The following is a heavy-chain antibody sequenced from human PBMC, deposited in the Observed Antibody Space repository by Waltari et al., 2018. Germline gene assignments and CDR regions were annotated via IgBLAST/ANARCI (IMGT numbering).Heavy chain of an antibody. Sequence: QVQLVQSGAEVLKPGASVRVSCQASGYIFSNYEINWVRQAAGQGPEWMGWVNPNSGAAAYAQKFQGRITMTWDTSTNTAYMELNNLRSDDTAVLYCARGRDVFANFDYNWFDPWGQGTLVTVSS. V-gene: IGHV1-8*02. D-gene: IGHD3-3*01. CDR2: VNPNSGAA. CDR1: GYIFSNYE. CDR3: ARGRDVFANFDYNWFDP. J-gene: IGHJ5*02.